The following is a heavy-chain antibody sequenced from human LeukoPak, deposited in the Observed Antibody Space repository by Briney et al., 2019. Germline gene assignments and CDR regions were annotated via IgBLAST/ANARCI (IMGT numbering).Heavy chain of an antibody. V-gene: IGHV1-18*01. CDR1: GYTFTSYG. J-gene: IGHJ3*02. D-gene: IGHD3-22*01. CDR3: ARVGYYYDSSGYYHEAFDI. Sequence: ASVKVSCKASGYTFTSYGISWVRQAPGQGLEWMGWISAYNGNTNYAQKLRGRVTMTTDTSTSTAYMELRSLRSDDTAVYYCARVGYYYDSSGYYHEAFDIWGQGTMVTVSS. CDR2: ISAYNGNT.